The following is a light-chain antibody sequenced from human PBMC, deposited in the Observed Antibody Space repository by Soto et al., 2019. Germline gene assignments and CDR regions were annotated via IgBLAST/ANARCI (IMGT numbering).Light chain of an antibody. CDR2: KVS. V-gene: IGKV2-30*01. J-gene: IGKJ1*01. CDR1: ESLVDSAGNTY. CDR3: MQGKAWPWT. Sequence: VMTQSPLSLPVTPGQPASISCRSSESLVDSAGNTYLNWFHQRPGQSPRRLIYKVSARDSGVPDRFSGIGSGTDFTLKISSVEAEDVGLYYCMQGKAWPWTFGQGTKVEI.